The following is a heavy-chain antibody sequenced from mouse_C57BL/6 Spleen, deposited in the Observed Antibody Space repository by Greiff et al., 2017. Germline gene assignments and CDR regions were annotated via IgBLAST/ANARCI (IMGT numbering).Heavy chain of an antibody. D-gene: IGHD1-1*01. CDR2: IDPENGDT. J-gene: IGHJ2*01. CDR3: TTSSGSTLGY. V-gene: IGHV14-4*01. CDR1: GFNIKDDY. Sequence: VQLQQSGAELVRPGASVKLSCTASGFNIKDDYMHWVKQRPEQGLEWIGWIDPENGDTEYASEFPGKATITADKSSNTAYLQLSSLTSEDTAVYYCTTSSGSTLGYWGQGTTLTVSA.